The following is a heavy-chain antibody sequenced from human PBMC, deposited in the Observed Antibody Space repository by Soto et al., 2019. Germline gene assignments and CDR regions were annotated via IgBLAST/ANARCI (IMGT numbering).Heavy chain of an antibody. D-gene: IGHD6-6*01. CDR3: ARDAAVRPWRNWFDP. J-gene: IGHJ5*02. V-gene: IGHV4-61*01. CDR1: GGSVSSGSYY. Sequence: SETLSLTCTVSGGSVSSGSYYWSWIRQPPGMGLEWIRYIFYGGTTNYNPSLKSRVTMSLYTSKNQFSLQLSSVTAADTAVYYCARDAAVRPWRNWFDPWGQGTQVTVSS. CDR2: IFYGGTT.